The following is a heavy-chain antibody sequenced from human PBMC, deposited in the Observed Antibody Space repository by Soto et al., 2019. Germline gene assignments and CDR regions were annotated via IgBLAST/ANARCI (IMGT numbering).Heavy chain of an antibody. J-gene: IGHJ6*02. D-gene: IGHD3-10*01. Sequence: PSETLSLTCTFSGCSISSYYWIWIRQPTGKGLEWIGYIYYSGSTNYNPSLKSRVTISVDTSKNQFSLKLSSVTAADMAVYYCAREPLYYYGSGSNYGMDVWGQGTTVTVSS. CDR3: AREPLYYYGSGSNYGMDV. V-gene: IGHV4-59*01. CDR2: IYYSGST. CDR1: GCSISSYY.